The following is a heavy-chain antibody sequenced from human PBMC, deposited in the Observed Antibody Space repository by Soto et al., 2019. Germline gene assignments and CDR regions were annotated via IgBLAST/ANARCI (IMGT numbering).Heavy chain of an antibody. CDR3: AKVIRADSTSSNFYYYSGMDV. J-gene: IGHJ6*02. D-gene: IGHD6-6*01. V-gene: IGHV3-30*18. CDR1: GFSFSTYG. Sequence: GGSLRLSCAASGFSFSTYGMRWVRQAPGKGLEWIAVISNDGSNKYYADSVKGRFTISRDNSKDTLFLQMNSLRGEDTAIYYCAKVIRADSTSSNFYYYSGMDVWGQGTTVTVSS. CDR2: ISNDGSNK.